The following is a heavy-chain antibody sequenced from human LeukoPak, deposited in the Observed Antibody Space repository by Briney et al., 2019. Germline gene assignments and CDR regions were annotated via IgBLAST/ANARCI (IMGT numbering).Heavy chain of an antibody. CDR3: ARARGAYLRY. J-gene: IGHJ4*02. D-gene: IGHD3-16*01. V-gene: IGHV3-30*09. Sequence: GGSLRLSCAASGFTFRHYAMHWVRQAPGKGLEWVAVVSYDGARIYYADSVKGRFAISRDNANSTLFLKMNTLTADDTALYYCARARGAYLRYWGQGTLVSVSS. CDR2: VSYDGARI. CDR1: GFTFRHYA.